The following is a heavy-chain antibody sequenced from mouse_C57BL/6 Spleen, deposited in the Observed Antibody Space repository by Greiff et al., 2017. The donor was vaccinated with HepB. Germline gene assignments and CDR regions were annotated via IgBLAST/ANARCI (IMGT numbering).Heavy chain of an antibody. V-gene: IGHV14-2*01. D-gene: IGHD2-5*01. J-gene: IGHJ3*01. Sequence: EVKLVESGAELVKPGASVKLSCTASGFNIKDYYMHWVKQRTEQGLEWIGRIDPEDSETKYAPNFQGKATITADTASKTAYLQLSSLTSDDTAVYYCALYYSKERGFAYWGQGTLVTVSA. CDR3: ALYYSKERGFAY. CDR2: IDPEDSET. CDR1: GFNIKDYY.